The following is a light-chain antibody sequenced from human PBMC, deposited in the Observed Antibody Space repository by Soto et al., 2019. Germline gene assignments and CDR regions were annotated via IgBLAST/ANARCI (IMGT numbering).Light chain of an antibody. CDR3: QQRRNCPTT. CDR2: DAS. J-gene: IGKJ1*01. CDR1: QSVSSY. V-gene: IGKV3-11*01. Sequence: GVSQSAVAVSLSTVEGATLSCSASQSVSSYLAWYQQKPGQAPRPLIYDASNRATGIPARFSGSGSGTDFTLTISSLEPKDFAVYYCQQRRNCPTTFGKGTKV.